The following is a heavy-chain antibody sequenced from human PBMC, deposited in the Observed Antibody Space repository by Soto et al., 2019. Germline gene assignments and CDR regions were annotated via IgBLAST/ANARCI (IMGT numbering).Heavy chain of an antibody. V-gene: IGHV1-18*01. CDR1: GYTFTSYG. D-gene: IGHD2-15*01. CDR2: ISAYNGNT. Sequence: ALVKVSCKASGYTFTSYGISWVRQAPGQGLEWMGWISAYNGNTNYAQKLQGRVTMTTDTSTSTAYMELRSLRSDDTAVYYCARTVVVAAGSAPEYFQHWGQGTLVTVSS. J-gene: IGHJ1*01. CDR3: ARTVVVAAGSAPEYFQH.